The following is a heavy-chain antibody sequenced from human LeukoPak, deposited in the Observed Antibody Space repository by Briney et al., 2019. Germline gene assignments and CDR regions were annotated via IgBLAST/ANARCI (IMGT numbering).Heavy chain of an antibody. CDR1: GFTFSSYC. Sequence: GRSLRLSCAASGFTFSSYCMHWVRQAPGKGLEWVAVISYDGSNKYYADSVQGRFTISRDKSKNTLYLQMNSLRAEDTAVYYCAKDRRDYYYDSSGLFDYWGQGTLVTASS. CDR3: AKDRRDYYYDSSGLFDY. J-gene: IGHJ4*02. V-gene: IGHV3-30*18. CDR2: ISYDGSNK. D-gene: IGHD3-10*01.